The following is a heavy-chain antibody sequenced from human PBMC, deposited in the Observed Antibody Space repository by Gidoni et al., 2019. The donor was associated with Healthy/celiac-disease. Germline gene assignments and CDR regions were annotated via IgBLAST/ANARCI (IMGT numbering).Heavy chain of an antibody. Sequence: EVQLVESGGGLVKPGGSLRLSCAASGFTFSSYSMNGVRQAPGKGLEGVSSISVRSVYIYSADSVKGRFPISRDNAKNSLYLQMNGLRAEDTVVYYVAEDRGQKLNDSWGQGTLVTVSS. CDR1: GFTFSSYS. CDR3: AEDRGQKLNDS. J-gene: IGHJ4*02. V-gene: IGHV3-21*01. D-gene: IGHD3-10*01. CDR2: ISVRSVYI.